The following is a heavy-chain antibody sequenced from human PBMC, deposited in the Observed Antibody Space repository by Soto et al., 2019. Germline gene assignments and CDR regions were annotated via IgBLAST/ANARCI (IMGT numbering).Heavy chain of an antibody. CDR3: AKDPRTTSTHPKLLVRETEGDGGFRD. V-gene: IGHV3-23*01. D-gene: IGHD3-10*01. CDR1: GFTFSSYA. CDR2: ISGSGGST. Sequence: EVQLLESGGGLVQPGGSLRLSCAASGFTFSSYAMSWVRQAPGKGLEWVSAISGSGGSTYYADSVKGRFTISRDNSKKTLEGPMNSLRAEGTALYYCAKDPRTTSTHPKLLVRETEGDGGFRDWGEGTLVAVSS. J-gene: IGHJ4*02.